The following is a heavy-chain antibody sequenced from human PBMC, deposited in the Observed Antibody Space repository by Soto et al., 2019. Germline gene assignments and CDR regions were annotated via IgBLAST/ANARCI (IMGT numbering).Heavy chain of an antibody. J-gene: IGHJ4*02. CDR2: ISYDGISA. D-gene: IGHD2-15*01. CDR3: RKDAQGFFSSFDY. Sequence: GGSLRLSCAASGFTFSSYAMHWVRQAPGKGLEWVAVISYDGISAYYADSVKGRFTISRDNSKNTMYLQMNSLRAEDTAVYYWRKDAQGFFSSFDYWGQGTLVTVSS. CDR1: GFTFSSYA. V-gene: IGHV3-30*18.